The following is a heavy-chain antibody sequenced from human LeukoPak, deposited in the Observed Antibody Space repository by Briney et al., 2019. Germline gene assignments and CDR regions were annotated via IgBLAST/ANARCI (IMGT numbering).Heavy chain of an antibody. D-gene: IGHD5-18*01. CDR1: GFTFSSYN. J-gene: IGHJ4*02. CDR3: ARYVDTTMLT. Sequence: GGSLRLSCAASGFTFSSYNMNWARQAPGKGLEWVSYIRSSRSSTIYYADSVKGRFTISRDNAKNSLYLQMNSLRDEDTAVYYCARYVDTTMLTWGQGTLVTVSS. CDR2: IRSSRSSTI. V-gene: IGHV3-48*02.